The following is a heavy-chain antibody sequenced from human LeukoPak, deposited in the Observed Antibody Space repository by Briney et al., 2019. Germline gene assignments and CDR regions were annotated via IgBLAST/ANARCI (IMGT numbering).Heavy chain of an antibody. CDR1: GGSISIYY. CDR2: IYYSGST. J-gene: IGHJ4*02. V-gene: IGHV4-59*12. D-gene: IGHD1-26*01. CDR3: ARDRSGSYWDGNFDY. Sequence: SETLSLTCTVSGGSISIYYWSWIRQPPGKGLEWIGYIYYSGSTNYNPSLKSRVTMSVDTSKNQFSLKLSSVTAADTAVYYCARDRSGSYWDGNFDYWGQGTLVTVSS.